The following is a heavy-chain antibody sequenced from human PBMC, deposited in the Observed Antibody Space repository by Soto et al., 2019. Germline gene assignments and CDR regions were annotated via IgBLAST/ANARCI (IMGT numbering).Heavy chain of an antibody. CDR2: IYYSGST. J-gene: IGHJ3*02. CDR3: ARVARPYCSSTSCYLDAFDI. V-gene: IGHV4-59*01. D-gene: IGHD2-2*01. Sequence: PSETLSLTCTVSGGSISSYYWSWIRQPPRKGLEWIGYIYYSGSTNYNPSLKSRVTISVDTSKNQFSLKLSSVTAADTAVYYCARVARPYCSSTSCYLDAFDIWGQGTMVTVSS. CDR1: GGSISSYY.